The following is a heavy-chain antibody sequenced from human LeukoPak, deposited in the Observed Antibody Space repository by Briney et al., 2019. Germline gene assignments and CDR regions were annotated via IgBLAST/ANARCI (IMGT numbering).Heavy chain of an antibody. Sequence: SETLSLTCTVSGGSISRYYWSWIRQPPGKGLEWIGYIYYSGSTNYNPSLKSRVTISVDTSKNQFSLKLSSVTAADTAVYYCAELGYSSGLGYWGQGTLVTVSS. CDR2: IYYSGST. CDR1: GGSISRYY. V-gene: IGHV4-59*08. CDR3: AELGYSSGLGY. D-gene: IGHD6-19*01. J-gene: IGHJ4*02.